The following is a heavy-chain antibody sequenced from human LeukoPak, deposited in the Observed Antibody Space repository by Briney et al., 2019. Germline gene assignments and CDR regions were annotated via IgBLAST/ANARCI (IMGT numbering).Heavy chain of an antibody. CDR2: MNPNSGNT. V-gene: IGHV1-8*03. CDR1: GYTFTSYD. CDR3: ARVVSDHYYYMDV. Sequence: ASVKVSCKASGYTFTSYDINWVRQATGQGLEWMGWMNPNSGNTDYAQKFQGRFTITINTSISTAYMELSSLRSEDTAVYYCARVVSDHYYYMDVWGKGTTVTVSS. D-gene: IGHD4-23*01. J-gene: IGHJ6*03.